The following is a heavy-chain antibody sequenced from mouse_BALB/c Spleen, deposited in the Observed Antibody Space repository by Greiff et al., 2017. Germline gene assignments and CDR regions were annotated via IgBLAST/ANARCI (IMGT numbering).Heavy chain of an antibody. V-gene: IGHV1-7*01. Sequence: QVHVKQSGAELAKPGASVKMSCKASGYTFTSYWMHWVKQRPGQGLEWIGYINPSTGYTEYNQKFKDKATLTADKSSSTAYMQLSSLTSEDSAVYYCARWVDYWGQGTSVTVSS. CDR1: GYTFTSYW. CDR3: ARWVDY. CDR2: INPSTGYT. J-gene: IGHJ4*01.